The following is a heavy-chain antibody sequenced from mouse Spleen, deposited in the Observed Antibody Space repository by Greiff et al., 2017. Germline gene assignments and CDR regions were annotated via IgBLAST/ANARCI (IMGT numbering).Heavy chain of an antibody. CDR2: IRNKANNHAT. CDR1: GFTFSDAW. Sequence: EVKVEESGGGLVQPGGSMKLSCAASGFTFSDAWMDWVRQSPEKGLEWVAEIRNKANNHATYYAESVKGRFTISRDDSKSSVYLQMNSLRAEDTGIYYCTRDLDYGSSYVDWYFDVWGAGTTVTVSS. V-gene: IGHV6-6*01. CDR3: TRDLDYGSSYVDWYFDV. J-gene: IGHJ1*01. D-gene: IGHD1-1*01.